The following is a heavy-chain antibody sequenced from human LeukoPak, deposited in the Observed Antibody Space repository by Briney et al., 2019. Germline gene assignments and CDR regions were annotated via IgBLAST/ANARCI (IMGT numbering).Heavy chain of an antibody. J-gene: IGHJ3*02. CDR1: GGTFSSYA. CDR3: ARVLRWNYVEDAFDI. V-gene: IGHV1-69*04. Sequence: ASVKVSCKASGGTFSSYAISWMRQAPGQELEWMGRIIPIIDVDNYAQKFQGRVTITADTSTSTAYMELSSLRSDDTAVYYCARVLRWNYVEDAFDIWGQGTMVTVSS. D-gene: IGHD1-7*01. CDR2: IIPIIDVD.